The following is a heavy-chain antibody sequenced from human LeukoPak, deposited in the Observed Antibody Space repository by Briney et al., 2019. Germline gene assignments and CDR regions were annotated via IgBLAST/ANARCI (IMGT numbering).Heavy chain of an antibody. CDR3: AREGHAYCSGGSCYFNWFDP. V-gene: IGHV1-69*01. CDR1: GGTFSSYA. J-gene: IGHJ5*02. Sequence: SVKVCCKASGGTFSSYAISWVRQAPGQGLEWMGGIIPIFGTANYAQKFQGRVTITAHESTSTAYMELSSLRSEDTAVYYCAREGHAYCSGGSCYFNWFDPWGQGTLVTVSS. CDR2: IIPIFGTA. D-gene: IGHD2-15*01.